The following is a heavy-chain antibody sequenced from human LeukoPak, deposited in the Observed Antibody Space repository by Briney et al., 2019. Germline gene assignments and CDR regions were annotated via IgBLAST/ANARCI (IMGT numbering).Heavy chain of an antibody. CDR3: ARNQGALNDAFGI. CDR2: INPNSGGT. CDR1: GYTFTGCY. Sequence: ASVKVSCKASGYTFTGCYMHWVRQAPGQGLEWMGWINPNSGGTNYAQKFQGRVTMTRDTSISTAYMELSRLRSDDTAVYYCARNQGALNDAFGIWGQGTMVTVSS. J-gene: IGHJ3*02. V-gene: IGHV1-2*02. D-gene: IGHD1-26*01.